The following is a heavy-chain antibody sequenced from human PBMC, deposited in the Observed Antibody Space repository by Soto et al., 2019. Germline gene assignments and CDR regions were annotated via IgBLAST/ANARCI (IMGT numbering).Heavy chain of an antibody. J-gene: IGHJ4*01. CDR3: ADSWLPTSY. D-gene: IGHD3-10*01. V-gene: IGHV3-74*01. CDR2: ISPDGRTT. Sequence: WGSLLLSCASSVFSFSHYWMHQVGQAPGKGLVWVSRISPDGRTTTYADSVKGRFTISIDNAKSTLYLQMNSLTVEDGAVYYCADSWLPTSYWGPGTMVTGSS. CDR1: VFSFSHYW.